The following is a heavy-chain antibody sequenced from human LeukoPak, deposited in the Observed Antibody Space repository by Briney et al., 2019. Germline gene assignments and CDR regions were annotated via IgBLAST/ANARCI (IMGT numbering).Heavy chain of an antibody. CDR3: ASGKSMGGHYNYDSSWAY. V-gene: IGHV3-48*01. Sequence: PGGSLRLSCAASGFSFSSYSMKWVRQAPGKGLEWVSYISSSSTTKYYADSVKGRFTVSRDNAKNSLYLQMNSLRAEDTAVYYCASGKSMGGHYNYDSSWAYRGQGTLVTVSS. D-gene: IGHD3-22*01. CDR1: GFSFSSYS. J-gene: IGHJ4*02. CDR2: ISSSSTTK.